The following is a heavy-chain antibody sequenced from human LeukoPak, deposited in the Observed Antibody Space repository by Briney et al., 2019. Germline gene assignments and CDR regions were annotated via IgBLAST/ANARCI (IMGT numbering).Heavy chain of an antibody. D-gene: IGHD3-16*01. CDR1: GGSFSGYY. J-gene: IGHJ6*03. CDR2: INHSGST. Sequence: SETLSLTCAVYGGSFSGYYWSWIRQPPGKGLEWIGEINHSGSTNYNPSLKSRVTTSVDTSKNQFSLKLRSVTAADTAVYYCARAGGVAARPYYYMDVWGKGTTVTVSS. CDR3: ARAGGVAARPYYYMDV. V-gene: IGHV4-34*01.